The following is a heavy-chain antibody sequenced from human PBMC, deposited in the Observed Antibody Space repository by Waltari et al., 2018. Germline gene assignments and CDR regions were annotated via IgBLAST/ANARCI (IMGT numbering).Heavy chain of an antibody. CDR3: ARTGLGSPFDY. Sequence: EVQLVESGGGLVQPGGSLRLSCAASGFTFSSYSMNWVRQAPGKGLEWVSYISSSSSTIDYADSVKGRFTISRDNAKNSLYRQMNSLRAEDTAVYYCARTGLGSPFDYWGQGTLVTVSS. J-gene: IGHJ4*02. V-gene: IGHV3-48*01. CDR1: GFTFSSYS. D-gene: IGHD6-19*01. CDR2: ISSSSSTI.